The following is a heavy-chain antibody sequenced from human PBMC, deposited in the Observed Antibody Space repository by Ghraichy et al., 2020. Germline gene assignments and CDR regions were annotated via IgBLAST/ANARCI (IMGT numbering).Heavy chain of an antibody. CDR3: AVMVRGVIKGLNGWFDP. CDR1: GGSISSSSYY. D-gene: IGHD3-10*01. J-gene: IGHJ5*02. V-gene: IGHV4-39*01. CDR2: IYYSGST. Sequence: SETLSLTCTVSGGSISSSSYYWGWIRQPPGKGLEWIGSIYYSGSTYYNPSLKSRVTISVDTSKNQFSLKLSSVTAADTAVYYCAVMVRGVIKGLNGWFDPWGQGTLVTVSS.